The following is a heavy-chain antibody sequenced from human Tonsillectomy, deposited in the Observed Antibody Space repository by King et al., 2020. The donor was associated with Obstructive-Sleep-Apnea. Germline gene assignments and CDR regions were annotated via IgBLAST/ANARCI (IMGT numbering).Heavy chain of an antibody. CDR2: ITLSGST. J-gene: IGHJ4*02. CDR3: ARGRYCSGGSCSVAFDY. V-gene: IGHV4-34*01. D-gene: IGHD2-15*01. Sequence: VQLQQWGAGLLKPSETLSLTCAVYGGSFSGYYWSWIRQPPGKGLEWIGEITLSGSTNYNPSLMSRVTISVDTSKNQFSLKLSSVTAADTVVYYCARGRYCSGGSCSVAFDYWGQGTLVTVSS. CDR1: GGSFSGYY.